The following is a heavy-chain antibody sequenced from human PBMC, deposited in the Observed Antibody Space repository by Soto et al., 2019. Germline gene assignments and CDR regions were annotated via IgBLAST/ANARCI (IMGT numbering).Heavy chain of an antibody. CDR2: IYYSGST. D-gene: IGHD6-13*01. CDR1: GGSISSSSYY. Sequence: SETLSLTCTVSGGSISSSSYYWGWIRQPPGKGLEWIGSIYYSGSTYYNPSLKSRVTISVDTSKNQFSLKLSSVTAADTAVYYCARHMPYSSSSDRDYYYYYMDVWGQGTTVTVSS. J-gene: IGHJ6*03. CDR3: ARHMPYSSSSDRDYYYYYMDV. V-gene: IGHV4-39*01.